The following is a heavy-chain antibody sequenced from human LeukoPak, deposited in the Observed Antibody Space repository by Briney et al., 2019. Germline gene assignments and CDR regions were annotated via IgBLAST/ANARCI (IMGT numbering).Heavy chain of an antibody. CDR2: IYSGGST. J-gene: IGHJ6*03. D-gene: IGHD3-10*01. V-gene: IGHV3-66*01. CDR3: ARDRSGSYMDV. Sequence: GGSLRLSCAASGFTVSSNYMSWVRQAPGKGLEWVSVIYSGGSTYYADSVKGRFTISRDNSKNTLYLQMNSLRAEDTAVYYCARDRSGSYMDVWGKGTTVTISS. CDR1: GFTVSSNY.